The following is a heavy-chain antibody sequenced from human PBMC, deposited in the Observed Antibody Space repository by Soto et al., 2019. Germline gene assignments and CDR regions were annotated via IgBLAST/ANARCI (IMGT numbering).Heavy chain of an antibody. CDR3: ARYGDYVIDY. D-gene: IGHD4-17*01. CDR2: IYYSGST. V-gene: IGHV4-59*01. CDR1: GCSISIYY. Sequence: SETLSLTCTVSGCSISIYYWSWIRQPPGKGLEWIGYIYYSGSTNYNPSLKSRVTISVDTSKNQFSLKLSSVTAADTAVYYCARYGDYVIDYWGQGTLVTVSS. J-gene: IGHJ4*02.